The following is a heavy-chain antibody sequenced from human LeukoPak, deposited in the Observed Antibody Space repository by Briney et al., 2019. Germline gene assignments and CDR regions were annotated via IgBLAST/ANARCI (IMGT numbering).Heavy chain of an antibody. J-gene: IGHJ4*02. CDR3: ARQVLWFGESPGFEYDY. V-gene: IGHV4-59*08. CDR2: IYYSGST. D-gene: IGHD3-10*01. CDR1: GGSISSYY. Sequence: SETLSLTCTVSGGSISSYYWSWIRQPPGKGLEWIGHIYYSGSTNYNPSLKSRVTISVDTSKNQFSLKLSSVTAADTAVYYCARQVLWFGESPGFEYDYWGQGTLVTVSS.